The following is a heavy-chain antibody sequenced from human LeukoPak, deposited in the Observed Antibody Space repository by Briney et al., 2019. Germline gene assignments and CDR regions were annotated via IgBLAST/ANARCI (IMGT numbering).Heavy chain of an antibody. D-gene: IGHD3-16*02. Sequence: SETLSLTCTVSGYSISSGYYWGRIRQPPGKGLEWIGSIYNSGSTYYNPSLKSRVTISVDTSKNQFSLKMSSVTAADTAVYYCARKDDYVWGSYRYWWFDPWGQGTLVTVSS. CDR2: IYNSGST. CDR3: ARKDDYVWGSYRYWWFDP. V-gene: IGHV4-38-2*02. CDR1: GYSISSGYY. J-gene: IGHJ5*02.